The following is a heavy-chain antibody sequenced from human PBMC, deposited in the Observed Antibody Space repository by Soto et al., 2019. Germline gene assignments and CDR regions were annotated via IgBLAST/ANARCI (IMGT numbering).Heavy chain of an antibody. D-gene: IGHD4-4*01. CDR1: GYTFTSYD. V-gene: IGHV1-8*01. CDR3: ARGGGNYLPYYYYGMDV. J-gene: IGHJ6*02. CDR2: MNPNSGNT. Sequence: ASVKVSCKASGYTFTSYDINWVRQATGQGLEWMGWMNPNSGNTGYAQKFQGRVTMTRNTSISTAYMELSSLRSEDTAVYYCARGGGNYLPYYYYGMDVWGQGTKVTVSS.